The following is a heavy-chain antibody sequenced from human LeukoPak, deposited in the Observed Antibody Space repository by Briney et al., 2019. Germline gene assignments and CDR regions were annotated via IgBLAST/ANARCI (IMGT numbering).Heavy chain of an antibody. V-gene: IGHV4-59*01. J-gene: IGHJ4*02. CDR2: IYYSGST. D-gene: IGHD5-18*01. Sequence: SETLSLTCTVSGGSTSSYYWSWIRRPPGKGLEWIGYIYYSGSTNYNPSLKSRVTISVDTSKNQFSLKLSSVTAADTAVYYCARAPPGYSYGPFDYWGQGTLVTVSS. CDR1: GGSTSSYY. CDR3: ARAPPGYSYGPFDY.